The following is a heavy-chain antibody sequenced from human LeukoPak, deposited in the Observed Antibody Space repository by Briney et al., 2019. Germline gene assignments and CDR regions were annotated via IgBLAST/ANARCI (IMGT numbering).Heavy chain of an antibody. V-gene: IGHV3-11*03. J-gene: IGHJ4*02. CDR1: GIPFSDFY. D-gene: IGHD6-13*01. CDR3: AAGTAADY. Sequence: GGSLRLSCVVSGIPFSDFYMNWIRQAPGKGLEWISYVSSGSSYTDYAESVKGRFTISRDNAKSALYLEMSDLRVEDTAVYYCAAGTAADYWGQGTLVIVPS. CDR2: VSSGSSYT.